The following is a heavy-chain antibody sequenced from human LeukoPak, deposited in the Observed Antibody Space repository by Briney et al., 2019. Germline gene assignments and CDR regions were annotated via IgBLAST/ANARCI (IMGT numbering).Heavy chain of an antibody. CDR1: GGSISSRSYC. J-gene: IGHJ4*02. V-gene: IGHV4-39*07. CDR3: ALESLGYCSGGSCYGSYDY. D-gene: IGHD2-15*01. CDR2: IYYSGST. Sequence: SETLSLTCTVSGGSISSRSYCWGWVRQPPGQELEWIGSIYYSGSTYYNPSLKSRVTISVDRSKNQFSLKLSSVTAADTAVYYCALESLGYCSGGSCYGSYDYWGQGTLVTVSS.